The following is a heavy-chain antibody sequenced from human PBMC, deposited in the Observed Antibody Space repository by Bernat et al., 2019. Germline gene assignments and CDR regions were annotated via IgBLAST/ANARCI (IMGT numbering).Heavy chain of an antibody. Sequence: QVQLVQAGAEVKKPGASVKVSFKASDYTFTSYGISWVRQAPGQGLEWMGWISAYNGNTNYAQRLQGRVSMTTDTSTSPAYMELRRLRSDDTAVAYCARDSSSNGKGKDYWGQGPLVTVSS. D-gene: IGHD6-6*01. CDR1: DYTFTSYG. V-gene: IGHV1-18*01. CDR2: ISAYNGNT. J-gene: IGHJ4*02. CDR3: ARDSSSNGKGKDY.